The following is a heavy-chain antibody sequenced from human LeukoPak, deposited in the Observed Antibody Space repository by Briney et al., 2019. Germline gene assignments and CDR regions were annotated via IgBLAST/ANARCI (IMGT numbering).Heavy chain of an antibody. Sequence: ASXXVSCKASGGTFSSYAISWVGQAPGQGLEWMGGIIPIFGTANYAQKFQGRVTITPHESTSTPYMELSSLRSEDTAVYYCASKRGVGATWVYWGQGTLVTVSS. CDR1: GGTFSSYA. J-gene: IGHJ4*02. CDR3: ASKRGVGATWVY. D-gene: IGHD1-26*01. V-gene: IGHV1-69*01. CDR2: IIPIFGTA.